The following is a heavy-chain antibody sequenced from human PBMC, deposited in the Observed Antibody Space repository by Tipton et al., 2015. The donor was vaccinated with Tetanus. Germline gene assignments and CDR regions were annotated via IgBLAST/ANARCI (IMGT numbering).Heavy chain of an antibody. CDR3: ARGNGYSGYHHYFDY. D-gene: IGHD5-12*01. Sequence: TLSLTCIVSGGSISSSSSYWGWIRQPPGKGLEWIGSISSKGSTYHNPSLKSRVTMSVDTSKNQVSLKLTSVTAADTAVYYCARGNGYSGYHHYFDYWGQGILVTVSS. CDR1: GGSISSSSSY. CDR2: ISSKGST. J-gene: IGHJ4*02. V-gene: IGHV4-39*07.